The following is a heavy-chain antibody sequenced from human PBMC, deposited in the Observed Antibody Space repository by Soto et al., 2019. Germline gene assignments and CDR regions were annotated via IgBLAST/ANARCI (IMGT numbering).Heavy chain of an antibody. CDR1: GFTFSNYW. CDR2: IDHDGPT. J-gene: IGHJ4*02. CDR3: VSYSHGEY. Sequence: EVQLVESGGGLVQPGGSLRLSCAGSGFTFSNYWMHWVRQAPGKGLEWVSRIDHDGPTDYADSIRGRCTSSRDNAENTLNVQMNSDTAVYTAVYYCVSYSHGEYWGQGTLVTVSS. V-gene: IGHV3-74*02. D-gene: IGHD1-26*01.